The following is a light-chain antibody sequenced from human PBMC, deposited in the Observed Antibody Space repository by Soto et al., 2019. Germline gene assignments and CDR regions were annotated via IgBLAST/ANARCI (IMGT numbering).Light chain of an antibody. Sequence: EIVLTQSPDTLYLSPGESATLSCRASHSVSSTSLAWYQHKPGQAPRLLIYGASTRATGISDRFSGSGSVTDFTLSISRLESEDFAVYYCQQYGSSPRTFGLGTKVDIK. CDR3: QQYGSSPRT. V-gene: IGKV3-20*01. CDR1: HSVSSTS. J-gene: IGKJ1*01. CDR2: GAS.